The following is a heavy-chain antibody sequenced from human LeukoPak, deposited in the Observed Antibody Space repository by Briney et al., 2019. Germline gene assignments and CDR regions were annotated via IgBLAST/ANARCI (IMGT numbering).Heavy chain of an antibody. CDR2: IYYSGTT. Sequence: SETLSLTCTVSGGSISSSPYYWGWIRQPPGKGLEWIGSIYYSGTTHYNPSLKSRVTISVDTSKNEFSLKLSSVTAADTAVYYCARLTYYYYYYMDVWGKGTTVTISS. CDR3: ARLTYYYYYYMDV. CDR1: GGSISSSPYY. J-gene: IGHJ6*03. V-gene: IGHV4-39*01.